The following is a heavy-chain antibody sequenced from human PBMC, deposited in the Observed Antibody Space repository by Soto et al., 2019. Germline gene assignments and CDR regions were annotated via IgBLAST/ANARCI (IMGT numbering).Heavy chain of an antibody. Sequence: GASVKVSCKASGFTFTSSAMQWVRQARGQRLEWIGWIVVGSGNTNYAQKFQERVTITRDMSTSTAYMELSSLRSEDTAVYYCAMGQWLDQLDYYYYGMDVWGQGTTVTVSS. V-gene: IGHV1-58*02. CDR2: IVVGSGNT. CDR1: GFTFTSSA. J-gene: IGHJ6*02. CDR3: AMGQWLDQLDYYYYGMDV. D-gene: IGHD6-19*01.